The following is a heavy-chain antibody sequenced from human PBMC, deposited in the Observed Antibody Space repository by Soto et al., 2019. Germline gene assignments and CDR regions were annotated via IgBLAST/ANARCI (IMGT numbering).Heavy chain of an antibody. Sequence: ASVKVSCKASGYTFTDHYIHWVRQAPGQGLEWMGWLNPNSGATRYGQKFQGRVTMTSDMSISTAYMELSSLTSDDTAVYSCARDRNYDAFDYWGQGTPVTVSS. V-gene: IGHV1-2*02. CDR1: GYTFTDHY. J-gene: IGHJ4*02. CDR3: ARDRNYDAFDY. D-gene: IGHD4-4*01. CDR2: LNPNSGAT.